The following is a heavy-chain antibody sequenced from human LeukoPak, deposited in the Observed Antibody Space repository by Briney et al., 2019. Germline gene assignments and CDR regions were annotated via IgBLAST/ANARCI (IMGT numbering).Heavy chain of an antibody. D-gene: IGHD7-27*01. J-gene: IGHJ4*02. CDR2: ISAYNGNT. V-gene: IGHV1-18*01. CDR1: GYIFTSYG. CDR3: ARLEDWGSFYYFDY. Sequence: ASVKVSCKASGYIFTSYGISWVRQAPGQGLEWMGWISAYNGNTNYAQKLQGRVTMTTDTSTTTAYMELRSLRAEDTAVYYCARLEDWGSFYYFDYWGQGTLVTVSS.